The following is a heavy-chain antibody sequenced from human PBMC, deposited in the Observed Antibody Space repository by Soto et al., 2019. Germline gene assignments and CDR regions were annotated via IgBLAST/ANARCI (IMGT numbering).Heavy chain of an antibody. J-gene: IGHJ6*02. CDR3: ARPAMVRGVIPFYYYYGMDV. Sequence: QVQLVQSGAEVKKPGSSVKVSCKASGGTFSSYAISWVRQAPGQGLEWMGGIIPIFGTANYAPKFQGRVTITADKSTSTAYMELSSLRSEDTAVYYCARPAMVRGVIPFYYYYGMDVWGQGTTVTVSS. D-gene: IGHD3-10*01. CDR2: IIPIFGTA. CDR1: GGTFSSYA. V-gene: IGHV1-69*06.